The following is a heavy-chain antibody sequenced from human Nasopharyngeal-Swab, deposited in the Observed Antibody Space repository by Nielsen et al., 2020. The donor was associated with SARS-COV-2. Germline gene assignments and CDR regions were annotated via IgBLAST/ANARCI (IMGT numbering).Heavy chain of an antibody. J-gene: IGHJ4*02. D-gene: IGHD4-17*01. CDR3: AREAFYGDYGTGDY. Sequence: GESLKISCTASGFTFSVYEMNWVRQAPGKGLEWVSYISSSGDMIYYADSVKGRFTISRDNAKNSLYLQMNSLRAEDTAVYYCAREAFYGDYGTGDYWGQGTLVTVSS. CDR1: GFTFSVYE. V-gene: IGHV3-48*03. CDR2: ISSSGDMI.